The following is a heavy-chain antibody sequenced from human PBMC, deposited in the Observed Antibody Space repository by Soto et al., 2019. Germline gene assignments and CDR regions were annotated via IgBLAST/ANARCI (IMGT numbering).Heavy chain of an antibody. D-gene: IGHD6-6*01. Sequence: PSETLSLTCTVSGGSICDFYWSWIRQPPGKGLEWIGYIYYSGSTNYNPSLKSRATISVDTSKNQFSLNLRSMSPADTAVYYCARVGGLAARTFDYWGPGTLVTVSS. CDR1: GGSICDFY. V-gene: IGHV4-59*01. CDR3: ARVGGLAARTFDY. J-gene: IGHJ4*02. CDR2: IYYSGST.